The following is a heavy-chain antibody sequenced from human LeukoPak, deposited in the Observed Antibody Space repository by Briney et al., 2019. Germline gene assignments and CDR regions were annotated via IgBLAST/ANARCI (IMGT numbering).Heavy chain of an antibody. J-gene: IGHJ3*02. CDR2: ISAYNGNT. D-gene: IGHD3-10*01. V-gene: IGHV1-18*01. CDR3: ARDGFFGSGIVGAFDI. CDR1: GGTFSSYG. Sequence: ASVKVSCKASGGTFSSYGISWVRQAPGQGLEWMGWISAYNGNTNYAQKFQGRVTMITDTSSSTAYMELRSLRSDDTAVYYCARDGFFGSGIVGAFDIWGQGTMVTVSS.